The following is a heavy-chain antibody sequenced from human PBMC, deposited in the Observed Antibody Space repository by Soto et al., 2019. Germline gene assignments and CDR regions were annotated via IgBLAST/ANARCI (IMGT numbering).Heavy chain of an antibody. J-gene: IGHJ5*02. D-gene: IGHD2-15*01. Sequence: SETLSLTCTVSGGSVSSGNYYWSWIRHPPGKGLEWIGFIYYTGSTSYNPSLKSRVTISIDTSKNQFSLKLTSVTAADTAVYYCASALYCSGGSCSFDPWGQGTLVTVS. CDR1: GGSVSSGNYY. CDR3: ASALYCSGGSCSFDP. V-gene: IGHV4-61*01. CDR2: IYYTGST.